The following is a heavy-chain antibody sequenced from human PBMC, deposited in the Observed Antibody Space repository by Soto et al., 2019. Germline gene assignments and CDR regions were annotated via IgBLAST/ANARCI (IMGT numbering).Heavy chain of an antibody. J-gene: IGHJ4*01. Sequence: EVQLVESGEGLVQPGGSLGLSCSASGFTFRVYSMNWVRQAPGKGLEWVSYITSDERTIHYADSVKGRFTISRDNAKNSVYLQMTSLRDEDTAVYYCARSVEGHFDFWGQGILVTVSS. CDR1: GFTFRVYS. V-gene: IGHV3-48*02. CDR2: ITSDERTI. CDR3: ARSVEGHFDF. D-gene: IGHD6-19*01.